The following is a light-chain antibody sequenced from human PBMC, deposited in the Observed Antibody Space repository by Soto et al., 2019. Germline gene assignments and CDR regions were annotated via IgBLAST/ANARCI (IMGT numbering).Light chain of an antibody. J-gene: IGLJ2*01. V-gene: IGLV2-23*01. CDR1: SSDVGSYNL. CDR2: EGS. CDR3: CSYAGSFVV. Sequence: QSALTQPASVSGSPGQSITISCTGTSSDVGSYNLVSWYQQHPGKAPKLMIYEGSKRPSGVSNRFSGSKSGNTASLTISGLQDEDEDDYYCCSYAGSFVVFGGGTKLTVL.